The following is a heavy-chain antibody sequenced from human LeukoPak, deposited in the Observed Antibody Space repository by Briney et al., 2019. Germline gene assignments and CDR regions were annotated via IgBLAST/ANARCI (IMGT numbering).Heavy chain of an antibody. CDR2: ISYDGSNK. V-gene: IGHV3-30*03. Sequence: GRSLRLSCAASGFTFSSYGMHWVRQAPGKGLEWVAVISYDGSNKYYADSVKGRFTISRDNSKNTLYLQMNSLRAEDTAVYYCARLTVTTISAFDIWGQGTMVTVSS. D-gene: IGHD4-11*01. J-gene: IGHJ3*02. CDR1: GFTFSSYG. CDR3: ARLTVTTISAFDI.